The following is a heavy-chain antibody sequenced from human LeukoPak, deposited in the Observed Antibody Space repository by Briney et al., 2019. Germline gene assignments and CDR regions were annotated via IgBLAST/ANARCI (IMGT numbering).Heavy chain of an antibody. V-gene: IGHV4-4*09. D-gene: IGHD1-26*01. CDR2: IHSNGYT. Sequence: SETLSLTCTVSGGSISGYYWTWIRQPPGQGLEWIAYIHSNGYTNYNPSLRSRVTISVDPSKNQFSLTVTPVTAADTAIYYCAQRQGPMSGTYDYFNPWGQGALVTVSS. CDR3: AQRQGPMSGTYDYFNP. J-gene: IGHJ5*02. CDR1: GGSISGYY.